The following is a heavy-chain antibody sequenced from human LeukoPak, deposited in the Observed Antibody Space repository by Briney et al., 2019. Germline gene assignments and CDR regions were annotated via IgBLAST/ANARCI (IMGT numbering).Heavy chain of an antibody. D-gene: IGHD2-8*02. CDR1: GYSISSGYY. Sequence: SETLSLTCAVSGYSISSGYYWGWIRQPPGKGLEWIGSIFHSGSTNYKPPLKSRVTISFDTSKNHFSLKLSSVTAADTAVYYCARGYCTGTSCYFDYWGQGTLVTVSS. V-gene: IGHV4-38-2*01. J-gene: IGHJ4*02. CDR3: ARGYCTGTSCYFDY. CDR2: IFHSGST.